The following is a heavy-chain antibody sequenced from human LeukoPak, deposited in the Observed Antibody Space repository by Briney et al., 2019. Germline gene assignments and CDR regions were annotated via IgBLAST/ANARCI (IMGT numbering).Heavy chain of an antibody. CDR2: INHSGST. CDR3: ARDPYGDGGDY. CDR1: GGSFSGYY. D-gene: IGHD4-17*01. Sequence: PSETLSLTCAVYGGSFSGYYWSWIRQPPGKGLEWIGEINHSGSTNYNPSLKSRVTISVDTSKNQFSLKLSSVTAADTAVYCCARDPYGDGGDYWGQGTLVTVSS. V-gene: IGHV4-34*01. J-gene: IGHJ4*02.